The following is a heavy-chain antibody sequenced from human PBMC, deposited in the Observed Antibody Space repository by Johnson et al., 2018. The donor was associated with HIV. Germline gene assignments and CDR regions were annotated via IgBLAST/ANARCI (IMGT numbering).Heavy chain of an antibody. D-gene: IGHD6-6*01. CDR3: ARRGARIVRGGAFDF. J-gene: IGHJ3*01. CDR2: IKYDGSGK. Sequence: VQLVESGGGVVQPGRSLRLSCAASGFTFSSFGMHWVRQAPGKGLEWVAGIKYDGSGKFCVDSVKGRFTISRDNAKDSLFLQMNSLRAEDTAVYYCARRGARIVRGGAFDFWGQGTMVTVSS. V-gene: IGHV3-7*01. CDR1: GFTFSSFG.